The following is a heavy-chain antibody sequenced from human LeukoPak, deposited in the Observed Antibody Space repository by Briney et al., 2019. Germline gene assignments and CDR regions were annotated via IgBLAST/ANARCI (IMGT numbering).Heavy chain of an antibody. CDR2: INHSGST. D-gene: IGHD3-3*01. J-gene: IGHJ6*03. Sequence: SETLSLTCAVYGGSFSGYYWSWIRQPPGKGLEWIGEINHSGSTNYNPSLKSRVTISVDTSKNQFSLKLSSVTAADTAVYYCARVPKDFWSGLPQYYYHYMDVWGKGTTVTVSS. V-gene: IGHV4-34*01. CDR1: GGSFSGYY. CDR3: ARVPKDFWSGLPQYYYHYMDV.